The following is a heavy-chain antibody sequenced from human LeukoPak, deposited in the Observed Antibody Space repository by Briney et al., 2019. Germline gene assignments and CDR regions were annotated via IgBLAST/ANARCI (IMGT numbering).Heavy chain of an antibody. J-gene: IGHJ5*02. CDR1: GLIFSNFL. Sequence: GGSLRLSCAASGLIFSNFLMTWVRQAPGKGLEWVANINQDGSEKYYVDSVKGRFTISRDNAKNSLYLQMNSLRAEDTALYYCARDKATMVLSWGQGTLVTVSS. D-gene: IGHD3-10*01. CDR3: ARDKATMVLS. V-gene: IGHV3-7*05. CDR2: INQDGSEK.